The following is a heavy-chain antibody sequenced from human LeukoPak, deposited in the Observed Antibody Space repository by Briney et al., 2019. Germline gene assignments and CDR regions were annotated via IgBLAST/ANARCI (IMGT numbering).Heavy chain of an antibody. Sequence: PGGSLRLSCAASGFTFSSYEMNWVRQAPGKGLEWVSYISSSGSTIYYADSVKGRFTISKDNAKNSLYLQMNSLRAEDTAVYYCARVLMGYDILTGPYPYGMDVWGQGTTVTVSS. V-gene: IGHV3-48*03. CDR3: ARVLMGYDILTGPYPYGMDV. CDR2: ISSSGSTI. CDR1: GFTFSSYE. D-gene: IGHD3-9*01. J-gene: IGHJ6*02.